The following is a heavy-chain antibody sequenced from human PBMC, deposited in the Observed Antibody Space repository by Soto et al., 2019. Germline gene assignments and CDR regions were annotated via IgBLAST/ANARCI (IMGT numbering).Heavy chain of an antibody. CDR2: INHSGST. D-gene: IGHD6-6*01. J-gene: IGHJ6*02. V-gene: IGHV4-34*01. Sequence: QVQLQQWGAGLLKPSETLSLTCAVYGGSFSGYYWSWIRQPPGKGLEWIGEINHSGSTNYNPSLKSRVTISVDTSKNQFSLKLSSVTAADTAVYYCARGRVSAARQRTLVYYYYGMDVWGQGTTVTVSS. CDR1: GGSFSGYY. CDR3: ARGRVSAARQRTLVYYYYGMDV.